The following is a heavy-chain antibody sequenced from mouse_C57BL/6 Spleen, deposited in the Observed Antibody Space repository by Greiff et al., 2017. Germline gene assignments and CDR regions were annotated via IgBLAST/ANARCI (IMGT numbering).Heavy chain of an antibody. Sequence: VKLQESGAELVRPGTSVKVSCKASGYAFTNYLIEWVKQRPGQGLEWIGVINPGSGGTNYNEKFKGKATLTADKSSSTAYMQLSSLTSEDSAVYFCARSRDYYGRSLYAMDYWGQGTSVTVSS. CDR3: ARSRDYYGRSLYAMDY. CDR2: INPGSGGT. CDR1: GYAFTNYL. V-gene: IGHV1-54*01. D-gene: IGHD1-1*01. J-gene: IGHJ4*01.